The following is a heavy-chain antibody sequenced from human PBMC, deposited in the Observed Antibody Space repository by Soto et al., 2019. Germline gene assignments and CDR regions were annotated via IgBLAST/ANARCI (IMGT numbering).Heavy chain of an antibody. CDR1: GGSFSGYY. CDR3: ARGLRVVVAAPQDLNWFDP. J-gene: IGHJ5*02. CDR2: INHSGST. V-gene: IGHV4-34*01. D-gene: IGHD2-15*01. Sequence: SETLSLTCAVYGGSFSGYYWSWIRQPPGKGLEWIGEINHSGSTNYNPSLKSRVTISVDTSKNQFSLKLSSVTAADTAVYYCARGLRVVVAAPQDLNWFDPWGQGTLVTVSS.